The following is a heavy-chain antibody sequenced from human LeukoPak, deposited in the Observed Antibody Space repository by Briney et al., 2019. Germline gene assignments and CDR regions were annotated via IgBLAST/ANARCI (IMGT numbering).Heavy chain of an antibody. J-gene: IGHJ1*01. CDR3: ARVTHADYVIEYFQH. Sequence: ASVKVSCKASGYTFTSYGISWVRQAPGQGLEWMGIINPSGGSTSYAQKFQGRVTMTRDTSTSTVYMELSSLRSEDTAVYYCARVTHADYVIEYFQHWGQGTLVTVSS. CDR2: INPSGGST. CDR1: GYTFTSYG. V-gene: IGHV1-46*01. D-gene: IGHD4-17*01.